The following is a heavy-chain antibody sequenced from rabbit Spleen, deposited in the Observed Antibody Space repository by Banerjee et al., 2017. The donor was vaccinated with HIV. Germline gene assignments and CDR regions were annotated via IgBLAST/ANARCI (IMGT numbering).Heavy chain of an antibody. V-gene: IGHV1S47*01. Sequence: QEQLVESGGGLVQPGGSLKLSCKASGFDFSSYGVSWVRQAPGKGLEWIGYIDLLFGNTYYASWVNGRFTISSHNAQNTLYLQLNSLTAADTATYFCARDLTDAIGWNFGWWGQGTLVTVS. CDR1: GFDFSSYG. CDR3: ARDLTDAIGWNFGW. J-gene: IGHJ6*01. D-gene: IGHD4-1*01. CDR2: IDLLFGNT.